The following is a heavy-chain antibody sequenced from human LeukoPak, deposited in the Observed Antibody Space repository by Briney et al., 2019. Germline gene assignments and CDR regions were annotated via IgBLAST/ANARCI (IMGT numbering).Heavy chain of an antibody. CDR2: IKQDGSEK. J-gene: IGHJ6*03. V-gene: IGHV3-7*01. CDR3: ARGRGYGDYRYYYYYYMDV. D-gene: IGHD4-17*01. Sequence: GGSLRLSCAASGFTFSSYWMSWVRQAPGKGLEWVANIKQDGSEKYCVDSVKGRFTISRDNAKNSLYLQMNSLRAEDKAVYFCARGRGYGDYRYYYYYYMDVWGKGTTVTVSS. CDR1: GFTFSSYW.